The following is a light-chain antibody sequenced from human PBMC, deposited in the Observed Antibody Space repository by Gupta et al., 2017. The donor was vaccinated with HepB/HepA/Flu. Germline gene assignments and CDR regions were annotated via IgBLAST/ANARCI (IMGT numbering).Light chain of an antibody. CDR3: QAWDSSTVV. Sequence: SYELTQPPPVSVFPGQTASIPCTGAKLGDKYACLYQQKPGQSPVLVIYQDSKRPSEIPERFSGSNSGNTATLTISGTQAMDEADYYCQAWDSSTVVFGGGTKLTVL. CDR2: QDS. CDR1: KLGDKY. V-gene: IGLV3-1*01. J-gene: IGLJ2*01.